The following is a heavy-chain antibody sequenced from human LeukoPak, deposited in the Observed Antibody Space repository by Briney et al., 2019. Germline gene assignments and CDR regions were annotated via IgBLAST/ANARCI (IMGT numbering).Heavy chain of an antibody. V-gene: IGHV3-53*01. J-gene: IGHJ4*02. CDR1: GFTVSSNY. Sequence: PGGSLRLSCAASGFTVSSNYMSWVRQAPGKGLEWVSVIYSGGSTYYADSVKGRFTISRDNSKNTLYLQMNSLRAEDTAVYYCAKAQVRGVITMEDYWGQGTLVSVSS. D-gene: IGHD3-10*01. CDR2: IYSGGST. CDR3: AKAQVRGVITMEDY.